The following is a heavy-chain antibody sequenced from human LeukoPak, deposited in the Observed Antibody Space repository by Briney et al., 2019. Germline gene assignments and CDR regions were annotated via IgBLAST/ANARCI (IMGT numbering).Heavy chain of an antibody. D-gene: IGHD5-12*01. Sequence: GGSLRLSCAASGFTFSSYGMHWVRQAPGKGLEWVAAIWYDGSNKNYADSVKGRFTISRDNSKNTLFLQMNSLRAEDTAVYYCARELDSGYAPDFDYWGQGTLVTVSS. J-gene: IGHJ4*02. V-gene: IGHV3-33*01. CDR1: GFTFSSYG. CDR3: ARELDSGYAPDFDY. CDR2: IWYDGSNK.